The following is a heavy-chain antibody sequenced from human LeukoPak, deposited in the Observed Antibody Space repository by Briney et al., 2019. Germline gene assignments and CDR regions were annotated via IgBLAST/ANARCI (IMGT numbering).Heavy chain of an antibody. D-gene: IGHD2-2*02. CDR1: GGTFSSYA. V-gene: IGHV1-69*05. J-gene: IGHJ5*02. CDR2: IIPIFGTA. CDR3: ARQVVVLPAAILAWFDP. Sequence: GASVKVSCKASGGTFSSYAISWVRQAPGQGLEWMGGIIPIFGTANYAQKFQGRVTITTDESTSTAYMELSSLRSEDTAVYYCARQVVVLPAAILAWFDPWGQGTLVTVPS.